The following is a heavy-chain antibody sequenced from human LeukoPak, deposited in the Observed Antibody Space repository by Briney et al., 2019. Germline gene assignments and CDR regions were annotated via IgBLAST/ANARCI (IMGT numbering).Heavy chain of an antibody. D-gene: IGHD6-13*01. V-gene: IGHV3-30-3*01. J-gene: IGHJ5*02. CDR2: ISYDGSNK. CDR1: GFTFSSYA. CDR3: AKDPRYKAAAGIGWFDP. Sequence: GRSLRLSCAASGFTFSSYAMHWVRQAPGKGLEWVAVISYDGSNKYYADSVKGRFTISRDNSKNTLYLQMNSLRAEDTAVYYCAKDPRYKAAAGIGWFDPWGQGTLVTVSS.